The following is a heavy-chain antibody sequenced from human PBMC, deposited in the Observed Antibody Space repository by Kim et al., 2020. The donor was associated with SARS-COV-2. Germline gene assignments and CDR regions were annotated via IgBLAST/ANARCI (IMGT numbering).Heavy chain of an antibody. J-gene: IGHJ1*01. V-gene: IGHV3-11*05. CDR2: ISGSSTNT. Sequence: GGSLRLSCAASGFTFSDYYMSWIRQAPGKGLEWVSYISGSSTNTNYADSVKGRFTISRDNGKNSLYLQMKSLRAEDTAVYYCARVYSSSWYVGDASNWG. CDR3: ARVYSSSWYVGDASN. D-gene: IGHD6-13*01. CDR1: GFTFSDYY.